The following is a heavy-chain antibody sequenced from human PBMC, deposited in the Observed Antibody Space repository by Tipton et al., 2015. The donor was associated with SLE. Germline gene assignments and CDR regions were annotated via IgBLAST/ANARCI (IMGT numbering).Heavy chain of an antibody. V-gene: IGHV4-38-2*01. Sequence: TLSLTCAVSGYSISSGYYWGWIRQPPGKGLEWIGSIYHSGSTYYNPSLKRRVTISVGTSKNQFSLKLSSVTAADTAVYYCARGLGVVVAVAFDIWGQGTMVTVSS. CDR1: GYSISSGYY. CDR2: IYHSGST. CDR3: ARGLGVVVAVAFDI. J-gene: IGHJ3*02. D-gene: IGHD2-15*01.